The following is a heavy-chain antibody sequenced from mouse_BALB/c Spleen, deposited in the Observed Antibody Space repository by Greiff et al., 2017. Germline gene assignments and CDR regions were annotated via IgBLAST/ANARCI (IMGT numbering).Heavy chain of an antibody. CDR3: ASITTVGYYYAMDY. J-gene: IGHJ4*01. V-gene: IGHV3-8*02. CDR1: GDSITSGY. Sequence: EVKVEESGPSLVKPSQTLSLTCSVTGDSITSGYWNWIRKFPGNKLEYMGYISYSGSTYYNPSLKSRISITRDTSKNQYYLQLNSVTTEDTATYYCASITTVGYYYAMDYWGQGTSVTVSS. CDR2: ISYSGST. D-gene: IGHD1-1*01.